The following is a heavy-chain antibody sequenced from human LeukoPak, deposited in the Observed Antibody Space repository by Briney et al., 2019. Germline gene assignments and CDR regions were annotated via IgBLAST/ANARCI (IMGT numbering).Heavy chain of an antibody. V-gene: IGHV1-69*05. CDR3: ARDLGITGTYDNYCFDY. CDR2: FIPIFGTA. CDR1: GGTFSSYA. D-gene: IGHD1-20*01. Sequence: ASVKVSCKASGGTFSSYAISGVRQAPGQGLEWMGRFIPIFGTANYAQKFQGRVSITTDESTSTAYMQLSSLRSEDTAVYYCARDLGITGTYDNYCFDYWRQGTLVPVSS. J-gene: IGHJ4*02.